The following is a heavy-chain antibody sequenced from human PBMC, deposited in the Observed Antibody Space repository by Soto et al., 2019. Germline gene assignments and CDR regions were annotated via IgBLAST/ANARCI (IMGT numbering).Heavy chain of an antibody. J-gene: IGHJ3*02. D-gene: IGHD6-13*01. Sequence: SETLSLTCAVYGGSFSGYYWSWIRQPPGKGLEWIGEINHSGSTNYNPSLKSRVTISVDTSKNQFSLKLSSVTAADTAVYYCARGPAAAGTGAAFDIWGQGTMVTVS. CDR2: INHSGST. V-gene: IGHV4-34*01. CDR1: GGSFSGYY. CDR3: ARGPAAAGTGAAFDI.